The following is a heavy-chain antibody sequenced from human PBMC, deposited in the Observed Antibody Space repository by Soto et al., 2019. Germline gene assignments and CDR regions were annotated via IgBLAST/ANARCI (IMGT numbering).Heavy chain of an antibody. V-gene: IGHV3-11*06. D-gene: IGHD3-10*01. CDR1: GFIFSDYD. CDR3: AKDFYGSGSYYRTPVDY. J-gene: IGHJ4*02. Sequence: GGSLRLSCAASGFIFSDYDMSWIRQAPGKGLEWVSYITSSSSYTKYADSVRGRFTKSRDNAKNSLYLQMNSLRAEDTAVYYCAKDFYGSGSYYRTPVDYWGQGTLVTVSS. CDR2: ITSSSSYT.